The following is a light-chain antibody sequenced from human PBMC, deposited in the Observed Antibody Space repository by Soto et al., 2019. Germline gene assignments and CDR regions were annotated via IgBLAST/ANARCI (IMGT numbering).Light chain of an antibody. Sequence: EIVMTQSPATLSVSPGDRATLSCRASQSVSSYLAWYQQKTGQAHRLLISGASSRATGIPDRFSGSGSGTDFALTISRLEPEDFAVFYCQQYGTSPPTFGQGTKVE. J-gene: IGKJ1*01. CDR1: QSVSSY. CDR3: QQYGTSPPT. V-gene: IGKV3-20*01. CDR2: GAS.